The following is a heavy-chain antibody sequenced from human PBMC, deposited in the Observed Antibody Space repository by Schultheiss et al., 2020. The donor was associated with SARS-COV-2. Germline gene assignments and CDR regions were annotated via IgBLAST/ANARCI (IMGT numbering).Heavy chain of an antibody. D-gene: IGHD6-13*01. CDR3: ASLAAADYFDY. V-gene: IGHV4-34*01. CDR2: IYHSGST. J-gene: IGHJ4*02. CDR1: GGSFSDYY. Sequence: SQTLSLTCAVYGGSFSDYYWSWIRQPPGKGLEWIGSIYHSGSTYYNPSLKSRVTISVDTSKNQFSLKLSSVTAEDTAVYYCASLAAADYFDYWGQGTLVTVSS.